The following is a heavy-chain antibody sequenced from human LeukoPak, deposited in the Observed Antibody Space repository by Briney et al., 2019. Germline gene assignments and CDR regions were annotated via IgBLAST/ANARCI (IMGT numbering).Heavy chain of an antibody. CDR2: ISGSGGST. CDR1: GFTFSSYA. J-gene: IGHJ1*01. D-gene: IGHD2-15*01. CDR3: AKDERHCSGGSCYPEYFQH. V-gene: IGHV3-23*01. Sequence: GGSLRLSCAASGFTFSSYAMSWVRQAPGKGLEWVSAISGSGGSTYYADSVKGRFTISRDNSKNTLYLQMNSLRAEDTAVYYCAKDERHCSGGSCYPEYFQHWGQGTLVTVSS.